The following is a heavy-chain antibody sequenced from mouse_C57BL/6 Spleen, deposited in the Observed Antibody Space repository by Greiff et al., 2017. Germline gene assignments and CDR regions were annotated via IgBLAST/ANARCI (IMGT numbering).Heavy chain of an antibody. V-gene: IGHV3-6*01. CDR3: ARSYYGSYY. J-gene: IGHJ2*01. CDR2: ISYDGSN. Sequence: ESGPGLVKPSQSLSLTCSVTGYSITSGYYWNCIRQFPGNKLEWMGYISYDGSNYYNPTLKNRISISRDTSKNQFFLKLNSVTTEDTATYDGARSYYGSYYWGKGTTLTVSS. D-gene: IGHD1-1*01. CDR1: GYSITSGYY.